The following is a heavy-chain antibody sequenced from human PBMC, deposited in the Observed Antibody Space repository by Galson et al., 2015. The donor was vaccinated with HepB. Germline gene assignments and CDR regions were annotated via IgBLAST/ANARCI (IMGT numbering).Heavy chain of an antibody. J-gene: IGHJ4*02. CDR2: ISYDGSDK. V-gene: IGHV3-30*04. CDR1: GFTFSSYA. D-gene: IGHD6-19*01. CDR3: ARDLGAMAGRISQAWGSYFDY. Sequence: SLRLSCAASGFTFSSYAMHWVRQAPGKGLEWVAVISYDGSDKYYADSVKGRFTISRDNSKNTLYLQMNSLRAEDTAVYYCARDLGAMAGRISQAWGSYFDYWGQRTLVTVSS.